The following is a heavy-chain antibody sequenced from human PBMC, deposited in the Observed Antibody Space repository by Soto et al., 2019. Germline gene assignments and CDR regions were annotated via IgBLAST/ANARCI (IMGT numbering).Heavy chain of an antibody. J-gene: IGHJ4*01. Sequence: SETLSLTCTVSGASISSAAYFWSWIRQRPGEGLEWIGFISYSGSTYQSPSLKSRLLLSVDTSKNQFSLELSFVTAADTAVYYCARGPTPSWSSYRFSYFDSWGHGSLVTVSS. V-gene: IGHV4-31*03. D-gene: IGHD3-3*01. CDR2: ISYSGST. CDR3: ARGPTPSWSSYRFSYFDS. CDR1: GASISSAAYF.